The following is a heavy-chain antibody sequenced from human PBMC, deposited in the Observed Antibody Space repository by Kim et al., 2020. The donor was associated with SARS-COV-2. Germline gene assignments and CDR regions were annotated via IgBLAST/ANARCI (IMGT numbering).Heavy chain of an antibody. CDR2: ITFDGSDK. V-gene: IGHV3-30*04. Sequence: GGSLRLSCAVSGFTFSDYAIHWVRQAPGRGLEWVSVITFDGSDKCYSDSVRGRFTISRDNAKNSLYLHMNSLRPEDTAVYYCASNLLRGGRGGCGRGFDS. CDR3: ASNLLRGGRGGCGRGFDS. J-gene: IGHJ5*01. CDR1: GFTFSDYA. D-gene: IGHD2-15*01.